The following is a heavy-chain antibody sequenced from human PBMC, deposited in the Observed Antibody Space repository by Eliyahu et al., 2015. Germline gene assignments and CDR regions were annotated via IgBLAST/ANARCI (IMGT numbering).Heavy chain of an antibody. Sequence: QVQLHESGPGQVKPSGTLSLTCGVSGASISSGFYWGWIRQSPGKGLELIAYIYHTGTTFYNLSLKSRVTISVVPSENQFSLELRSVSAADTAVYYCVRVGIRDGWFDPWGQGTLVTVSS. J-gene: IGHJ5*02. CDR1: GASISSGFY. V-gene: IGHV4-38-2*01. CDR3: VRVGIRDGWFDP. D-gene: IGHD2-21*01. CDR2: IYHTGTT.